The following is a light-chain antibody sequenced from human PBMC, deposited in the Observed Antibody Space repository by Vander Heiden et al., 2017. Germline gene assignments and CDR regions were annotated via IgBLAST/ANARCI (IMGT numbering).Light chain of an antibody. CDR3: QSADSDDAYVV. Sequence: YALTRPPSVPVPPGQRARNTCCADAVLKLYSYWYQQRPGQAPVLLMYKDAQRPPGIPERFSGSTSGTTVTLTISGVQAEDEADYFCQSADSDDAYVVFGGGTRLTVL. CDR1: AVLKLY. CDR2: KDA. V-gene: IGLV3-25*03. J-gene: IGLJ3*02.